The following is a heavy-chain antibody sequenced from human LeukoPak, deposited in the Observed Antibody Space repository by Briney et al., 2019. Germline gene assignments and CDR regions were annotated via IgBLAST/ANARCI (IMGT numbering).Heavy chain of an antibody. J-gene: IGHJ4*02. D-gene: IGHD3-10*01. CDR1: GFTFSSYS. CDR2: ISSSSSYI. V-gene: IGHV3-21*01. Sequence: GSLRLSCAASGFTFSSYSMNWVRQAPGKGLEWVSSISSSSSYIYYADSVKGRFTISRDNAKNSLYLQMNSLRAEDTAVYYCAKVPTVVRGVITDNWGQGTLVTVSS. CDR3: AKVPTVVRGVITDN.